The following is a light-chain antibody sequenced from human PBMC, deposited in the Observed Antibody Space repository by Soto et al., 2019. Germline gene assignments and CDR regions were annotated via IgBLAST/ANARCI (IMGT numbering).Light chain of an antibody. Sequence: IQMAQSPFSLSASVGDRVTITFRASQSISRYLNWYQQKPGKAPNLLIYVASSLQSEVPSRFSGSGSGTDFTLTITSLQPEDFATYYCQQSYGTPITFGQGTRLETK. J-gene: IGKJ5*01. CDR1: QSISRY. CDR3: QQSYGTPIT. V-gene: IGKV1-39*01. CDR2: VAS.